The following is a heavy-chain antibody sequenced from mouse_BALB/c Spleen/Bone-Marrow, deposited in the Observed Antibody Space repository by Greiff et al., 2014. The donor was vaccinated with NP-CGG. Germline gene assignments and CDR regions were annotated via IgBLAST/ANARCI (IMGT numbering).Heavy chain of an antibody. D-gene: IGHD1-2*01. V-gene: IGHV1-69*02. Sequence: QVQLQQPGAELVKPGAPVKLSCKTSGYTFTSYWMSWVKQRPGRGLEWIGRIDPPDSETHYNQKFKDEATLTVDKSSSTAYIQLSSLTSEDSAVYYCARDYGYYFDYWGQGTTLTVSS. CDR2: IDPPDSET. CDR3: ARDYGYYFDY. J-gene: IGHJ2*01. CDR1: GYTFTSYW.